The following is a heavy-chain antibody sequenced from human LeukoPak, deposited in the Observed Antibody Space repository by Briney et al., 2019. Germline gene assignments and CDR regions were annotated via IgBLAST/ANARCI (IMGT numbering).Heavy chain of an antibody. CDR3: ARGRSPARRLNAFDI. Sequence: PSETLSLTCAVYGGSFSGYYWSWIRQPPGKGLEWIGEINHSGSTNYNPSLKSRVTISVDTSKNQFSLKLSSVTAADTAVYYCARGRSPARRLNAFDIWGQGTMVTVSS. CDR2: INHSGST. J-gene: IGHJ3*02. V-gene: IGHV4-34*01. D-gene: IGHD2-2*01. CDR1: GGSFSGYY.